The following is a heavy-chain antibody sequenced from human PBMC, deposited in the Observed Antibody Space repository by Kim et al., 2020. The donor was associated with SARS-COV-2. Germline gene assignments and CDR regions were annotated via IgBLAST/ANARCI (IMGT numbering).Heavy chain of an antibody. CDR3: VAGDAFDI. V-gene: IGHV3-9*01. J-gene: IGHJ3*02. CDR2: SGSL. Sequence: SGSLGYADSVKRRFTISRDNAKNSLSLQMNSLRAEDTALYYCVAGDAFDIWGQGTMVTVSS.